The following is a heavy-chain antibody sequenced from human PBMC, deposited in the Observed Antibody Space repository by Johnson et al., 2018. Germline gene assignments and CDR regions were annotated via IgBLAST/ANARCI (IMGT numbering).Heavy chain of an antibody. CDR1: GGTFSAYG. V-gene: IGHV1-69*01. D-gene: IGHD3-10*01. CDR3: ARERAGSYYIVEY. CDR2: IIPLIDIT. J-gene: IGHJ4*02. Sequence: QVQLVESGAELKKPGSSVKVSCKASGGTFSAYGFNWLRQAPGQGLEWMGGIIPLIDITNYAQKFQDRGTITAVVATSTAYMELSSLRSEDTAVYYCARERAGSYYIVEYWGQGTLITVSS.